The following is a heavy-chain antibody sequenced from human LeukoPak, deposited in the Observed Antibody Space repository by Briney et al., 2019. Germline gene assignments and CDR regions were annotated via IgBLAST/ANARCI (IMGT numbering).Heavy chain of an antibody. CDR3: ARGAGIWDWFDP. CDR1: GGSISSYY. CDR2: IYYSGST. V-gene: IGHV4-59*01. J-gene: IGHJ5*02. D-gene: IGHD6-13*01. Sequence: SETLSLTCTVSGGSISSYYWSWIRQPPGKGLEWIGYIYYSGSTNYNPSLKSRVTISVDTSKNQFSLKLSSVTAADTAVYYCARGAGIWDWFDPWGQGTLVTVSS.